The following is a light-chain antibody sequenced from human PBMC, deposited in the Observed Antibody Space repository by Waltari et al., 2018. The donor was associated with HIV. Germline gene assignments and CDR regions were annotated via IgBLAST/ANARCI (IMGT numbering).Light chain of an antibody. CDR1: SRDVGGSTY. CDR3: CSYAGSFYV. CDR2: DVS. Sequence: QSALTQPRSVSGSPGQSVTISCTGPSRDVGGSTYVSWYQQTPGKDPKVMIYDVSKRPSGVPDRFSGSKYGNTASLSISELQAEYEADYYCCSYAGSFYVFGTGTKVTVL. J-gene: IGLJ1*01. V-gene: IGLV2-11*01.